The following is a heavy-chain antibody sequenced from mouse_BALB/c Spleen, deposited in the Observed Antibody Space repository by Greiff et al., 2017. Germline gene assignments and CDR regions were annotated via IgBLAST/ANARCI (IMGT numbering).Heavy chain of an antibody. CDR1: GDSITSGY. V-gene: IGHV3-8*02. J-gene: IGHJ2*01. CDR2: ISYSGST. CDR3: ARYRGGYNYFDY. D-gene: IGHD2-2*01. Sequence: EVQVVESGPSLVKPSQTLSLTCSVTGDSITSGYWNWIRKFPGNKLEYMGYISYSGSTYYNPSLKSRISITRDTSKNQYYLQLNSVTTEDTATYYCARYRGGYNYFDYWGQGTPLTVSS.